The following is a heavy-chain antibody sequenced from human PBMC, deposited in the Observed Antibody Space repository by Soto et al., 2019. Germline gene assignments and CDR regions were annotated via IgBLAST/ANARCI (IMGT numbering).Heavy chain of an antibody. CDR2: ISYDGSNK. CDR1: GFTFSSYG. CDR3: AKEGDGYSSYYYYYYMDV. Sequence: QVQLVESGGGVVQPGRSLRLSCAASGFTFSSYGMHWVRQAPGKGLEWVAVISYDGSNKYYADSVKGRFTISRDNSKNTLYLQMNSLRAEDTAVYYCAKEGDGYSSYYYYYYMDVWGKGTTVTVSS. D-gene: IGHD2-15*01. J-gene: IGHJ6*03. V-gene: IGHV3-30*18.